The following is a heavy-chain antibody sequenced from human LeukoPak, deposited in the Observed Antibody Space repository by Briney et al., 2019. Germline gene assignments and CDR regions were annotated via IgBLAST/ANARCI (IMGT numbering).Heavy chain of an antibody. V-gene: IGHV4-39*07. CDR2: MYYSGST. CDR3: AREMRSPRGGFDY. Sequence: SETLSLTCTVSSGSISSSSYYWGWIRQPPGMGLEWIGSMYYSGSTYYNPSLKSRVTISVDTSKSQFSLKLNSVTAADTAVYYCAREMRSPRGGFDYWDQGTLVIVSS. CDR1: SGSISSSSYY. J-gene: IGHJ4*02. D-gene: IGHD3-10*01.